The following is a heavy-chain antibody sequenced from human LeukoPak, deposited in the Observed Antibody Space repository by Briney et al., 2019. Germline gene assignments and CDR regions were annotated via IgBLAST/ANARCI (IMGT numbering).Heavy chain of an antibody. V-gene: IGHV4-39*07. CDR1: GGSISSSSYY. D-gene: IGHD6-13*01. CDR3: ARDYKQQPDWFDP. J-gene: IGHJ5*02. Sequence: PSETLSLTCTVSGGSISSSSYYWGWIRQPPGKGLEWIGSIYYSGSTYYNPSLKSRVTISVDTSKNQFSLKLSSVTAADTAVYYCARDYKQQPDWFDPWGQGTLVTVSS. CDR2: IYYSGST.